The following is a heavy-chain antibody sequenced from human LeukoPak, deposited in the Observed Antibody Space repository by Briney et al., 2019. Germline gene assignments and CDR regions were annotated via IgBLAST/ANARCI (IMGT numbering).Heavy chain of an antibody. V-gene: IGHV3-30*02. J-gene: IGHJ4*02. CDR1: GLTFINHG. Sequence: PGGSLRLSCTASGLTFINHGMHWVRQAPGKGLEWVAFIPYDGTNKYYADSVMGRFTISRDNSNNMLSLQMSSLRAEDTALYYCVNGCDSRGYFCYFDYWGQGALVTVSS. D-gene: IGHD3-22*01. CDR3: VNGCDSRGYFCYFDY. CDR2: IPYDGTNK.